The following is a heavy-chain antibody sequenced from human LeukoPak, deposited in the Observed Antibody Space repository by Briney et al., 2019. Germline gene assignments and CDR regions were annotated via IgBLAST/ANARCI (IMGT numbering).Heavy chain of an antibody. V-gene: IGHV4-39*07. Sequence: PSETLSLTCTVSGGSISSSSYYWGWIRQPPGKGLELIGSIYYSGSTYYNPSLKSRVTISVDTSKNQFSLKLSSVTAADTAVYYCARDRIVVANYGYHYYYGMDVWGQGTTVTVSS. J-gene: IGHJ6*02. CDR2: IYYSGST. CDR3: ARDRIVVANYGYHYYYGMDV. CDR1: GGSISSSSYY. D-gene: IGHD6-19*01.